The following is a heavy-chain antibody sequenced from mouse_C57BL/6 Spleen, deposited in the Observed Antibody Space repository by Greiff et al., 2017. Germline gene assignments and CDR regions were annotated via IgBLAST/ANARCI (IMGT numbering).Heavy chain of an antibody. V-gene: IGHV1-82*01. CDR3: ARGDYGNYGGY. CDR2: IYPGDGDT. Sequence: QVQLQQSGPELVKPGASVKISCKASGYAFSSSWMNWVKQRPGKGLEWIGRIYPGDGDTNYNGKFKGKATLTADKSSSTAYMQLSSLTSEDSAVYFCARGDYGNYGGYWGQGTTLTVSS. CDR1: GYAFSSSW. D-gene: IGHD2-1*01. J-gene: IGHJ2*01.